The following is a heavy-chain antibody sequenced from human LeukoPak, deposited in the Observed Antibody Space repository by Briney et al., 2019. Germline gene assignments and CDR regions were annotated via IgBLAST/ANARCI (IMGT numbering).Heavy chain of an antibody. V-gene: IGHV4-38-2*02. CDR2: IYHSGST. J-gene: IGHJ4*02. CDR3: ARDRATRASIVGASKGFDY. D-gene: IGHD1-26*01. Sequence: SETLSLTCTVSGYSISSGYYWGWIRQPPGKGLEWIGSIYHSGSTYYNPSLKSRVTISVDTSKNQFSLKLSSVTAADTAVYYCARDRATRASIVGASKGFDYWGQGTLVTVSS. CDR1: GYSISSGYY.